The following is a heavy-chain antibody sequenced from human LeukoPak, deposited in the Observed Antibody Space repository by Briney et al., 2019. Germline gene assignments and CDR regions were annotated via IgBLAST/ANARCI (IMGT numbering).Heavy chain of an antibody. J-gene: IGHJ6*02. CDR2: IYSGGST. CDR1: GFTVSSNY. V-gene: IGHV3-53*04. Sequence: GGSLRLSCAASGFTVSSNYMSWVRQAPGKWLEWVSVIYSGGSTYYAGSVKGRFTISRHNSKNTLYLQMNSLRAEDTAVYYCARDRRGGHPSEGSLNYYYYGMDVWGQGTTVTVSS. CDR3: ARDRRGGHPSEGSLNYYYYGMDV. D-gene: IGHD3-10*01.